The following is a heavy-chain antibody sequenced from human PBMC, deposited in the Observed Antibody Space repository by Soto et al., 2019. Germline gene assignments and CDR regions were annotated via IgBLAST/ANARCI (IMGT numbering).Heavy chain of an antibody. J-gene: IGHJ6*02. V-gene: IGHV4-4*07. D-gene: IGHD6-13*01. CDR1: GGSISSYY. CDR3: ARQQLASYYYYGMDV. Sequence: SSETLSLTCTVSGGSISSYYWSWIWQPAGKGLEWTGRIYTSGSTNYNPSLKSRVTMSVDTSKNQFSLKLSSVTAADTAVYYCARQQLASYYYYGMDVWGQGTTVTVSS. CDR2: IYTSGST.